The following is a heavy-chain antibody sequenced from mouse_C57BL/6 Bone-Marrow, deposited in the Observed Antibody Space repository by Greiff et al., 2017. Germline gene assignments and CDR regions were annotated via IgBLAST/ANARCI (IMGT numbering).Heavy chain of an antibody. J-gene: IGHJ3*01. V-gene: IGHV1-63*01. CDR2: IYPGGGYT. CDR3: ARVGGFGFAY. CDR1: GYTFTNYW. Sequence: VKVVESGAELVRPGTSVKMSCKASGYTFTNYWLGWAKQRPGHGLEWIGDIYPGGGYTNYNEKFKGKATLTADKSSSTAYMQFSSLTSEDSAIYYCARVGGFGFAYWGQGTLVTVSA.